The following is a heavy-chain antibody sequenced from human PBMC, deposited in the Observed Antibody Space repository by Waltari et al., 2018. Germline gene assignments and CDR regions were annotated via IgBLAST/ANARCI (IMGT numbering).Heavy chain of an antibody. Sequence: EAQLVESGGGLVQSGGSLRLSCAGSRFTFSNFEMNWVRQAPGKGLEWISYIRSTGMTTYYADSVKGRFTISRDNAKNSLYLQMNSLRAEDTAVYYCASFGGSYFFDHWGQGTLVTVSS. CDR1: RFTFSNFE. CDR2: IRSTGMTT. CDR3: ASFGGSYFFDH. V-gene: IGHV3-48*03. J-gene: IGHJ4*02. D-gene: IGHD1-26*01.